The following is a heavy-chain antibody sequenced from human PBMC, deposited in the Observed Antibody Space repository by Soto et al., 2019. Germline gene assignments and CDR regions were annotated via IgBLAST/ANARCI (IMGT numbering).Heavy chain of an antibody. CDR1: GFTFSSYA. D-gene: IGHD1-26*01. CDR3: AKAPPRIVGATTLYFDY. CDR2: ISGSGGST. Sequence: GGSLRLSCAASGFTFSSYAMSWVRQAPGKGLEWVSAISGSGGSTYYADSVKGRFTISRDNSKNTLYLQMNSLRVEDTAVYYCAKAPPRIVGATTLYFDYWGQGTLVTVSS. J-gene: IGHJ4*02. V-gene: IGHV3-23*01.